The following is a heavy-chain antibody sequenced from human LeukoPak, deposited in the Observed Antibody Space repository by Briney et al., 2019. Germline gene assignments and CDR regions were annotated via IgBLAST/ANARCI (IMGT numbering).Heavy chain of an antibody. Sequence: PSETLSLTCAVYGGSFSGYYWSWIRQPPGKGLEWIGEINHSGSTNYNPSLKSRVTISVDTSKNQFSLKLSSVTAADTAVYYCATSYYGSGPAASFDYWGQGTLVTVSS. V-gene: IGHV4-34*01. CDR2: INHSGST. D-gene: IGHD3-10*01. CDR1: GGSFSGYY. CDR3: ATSYYGSGPAASFDY. J-gene: IGHJ4*02.